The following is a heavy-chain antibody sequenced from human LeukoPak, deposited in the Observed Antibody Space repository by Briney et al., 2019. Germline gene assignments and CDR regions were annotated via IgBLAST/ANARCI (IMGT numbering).Heavy chain of an antibody. V-gene: IGHV3-30*18. CDR2: ISYDGNNE. J-gene: IGHJ1*01. D-gene: IGHD3-3*01. CDR3: AKYSTSGLRFLEWFSH. CDR1: GFIFSSYG. Sequence: GGSLRLSCAASGFIFSSYGMHWVRQAPGKGLEWVAVISYDGNNEYYADSVKGRFTISRDNSKNTLYLQMNGLRAEDTAVYYCAKYSTSGLRFLEWFSHWGQGTLVTVSS.